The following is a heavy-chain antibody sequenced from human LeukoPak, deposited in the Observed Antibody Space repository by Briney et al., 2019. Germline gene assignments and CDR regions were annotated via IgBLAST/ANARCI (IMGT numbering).Heavy chain of an antibody. CDR3: ARASGSSGLKYFQH. CDR1: GGSISSGGYY. J-gene: IGHJ1*01. Sequence: SETLSLTCTVSGGSISSGGYYWSWIRQHPGKGLEWFGYIYYSGSTYYNPSLKSRVTISVDTSKNQFSLKLSSVTAADTAVYYCARASGSSGLKYFQHWGQGTLVTVSS. V-gene: IGHV4-31*03. CDR2: IYYSGST. D-gene: IGHD3-22*01.